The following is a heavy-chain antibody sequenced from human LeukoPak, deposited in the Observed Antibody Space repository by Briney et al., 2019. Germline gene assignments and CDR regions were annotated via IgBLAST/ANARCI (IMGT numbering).Heavy chain of an antibody. CDR1: GGSFSGYY. D-gene: IGHD2-2*01. V-gene: IGHV4-34*01. Sequence: SETLSLTCAVYGGSFSGYYWSWIRQPPGKGLEWIGEINHSGSTNYNPSLKSRVTISEDTSKNQFSLKLSSVTAADTAVYYCARPHSTLGYCSSTSCQGFDYWGQGTLVTVSS. CDR3: ARPHSTLGYCSSTSCQGFDY. CDR2: INHSGST. J-gene: IGHJ4*02.